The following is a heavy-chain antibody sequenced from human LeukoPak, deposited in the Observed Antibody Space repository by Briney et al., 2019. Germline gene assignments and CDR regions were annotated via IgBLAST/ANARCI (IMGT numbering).Heavy chain of an antibody. CDR2: INPNSGGT. Sequence: ASVKVSCKASGYTFTGYYMHWVRQAPGQGLEWMGWINPNSGGTNYAQKFQGRVTMTRDTSISTAYMELSRLRSDDTAVYYCARDLGGVVVAATDWFDPWGQGTLVTVSS. CDR3: ARDLGGVVVAATDWFDP. CDR1: GYTFTGYY. D-gene: IGHD2-15*01. V-gene: IGHV1-2*02. J-gene: IGHJ5*02.